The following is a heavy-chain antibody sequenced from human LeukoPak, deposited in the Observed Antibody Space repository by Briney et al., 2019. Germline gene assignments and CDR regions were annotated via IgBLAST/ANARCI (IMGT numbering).Heavy chain of an antibody. CDR3: ARVLRWDPVVRGEGPDY. Sequence: SETLSLTCTVSGGSISSYYWSWIRQPPGKGLEWIGYVYYSGSTSNNPSLKSRVTISVYTSKNQFSLKLSSVTAADTAVYYCARVLRWDPVVRGEGPDYWGQGTLVTVSS. V-gene: IGHV4-59*08. CDR1: GGSISSYY. D-gene: IGHD3-10*01. J-gene: IGHJ4*02. CDR2: VYYSGST.